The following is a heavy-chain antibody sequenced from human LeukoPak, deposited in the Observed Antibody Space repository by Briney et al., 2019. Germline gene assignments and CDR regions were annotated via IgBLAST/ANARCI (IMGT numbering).Heavy chain of an antibody. CDR3: ARANYYSGMDV. V-gene: IGHV1-8*01. CDR2: MNPNSGNT. Sequence: ASVKVSCKASGYAFTSYDINWVRQATGQGLGWMGWMNPNSGNTAYAQKFQGRVTMTRNTSTSTAYMELSSLRSEDTAVYYYARANYYSGMDVWGQGTTVTVSS. CDR1: GYAFTSYD. J-gene: IGHJ6*02.